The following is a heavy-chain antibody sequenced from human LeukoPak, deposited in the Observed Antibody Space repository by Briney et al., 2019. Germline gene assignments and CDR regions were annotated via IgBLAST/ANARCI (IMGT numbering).Heavy chain of an antibody. D-gene: IGHD2-15*01. CDR3: ARVVAANAFDI. CDR1: GYTFTGYY. V-gene: IGHV1-2*06. Sequence: ASVKVSCKASGYTFTGYYMHWVRQAPGQGLEWMGRVNPNSGGTNYAQKFQGRVTMTRDTSISTAYMELSRLRSDDTAVYYCARVVAANAFDIWGQGTMVTVSS. J-gene: IGHJ3*02. CDR2: VNPNSGGT.